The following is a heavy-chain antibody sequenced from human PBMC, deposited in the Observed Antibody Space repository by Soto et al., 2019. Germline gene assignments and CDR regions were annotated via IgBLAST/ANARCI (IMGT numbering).Heavy chain of an antibody. CDR2: ISSSSSTI. J-gene: IGHJ6*03. V-gene: IGHV3-48*01. CDR3: ARETRIAVAGTRVYYYYYMDV. CDR1: GFTFSIYS. Sequence: PGGSLRLSCAASGFTFSIYSMNWVRQAPGKGLEWVSYISSSSSTIYYADSVKGRFTISRDNAKNSLYLQMNSLRAEDTAVYYCARETRIAVAGTRVYYYYYMDVWGKGTTVTVSS. D-gene: IGHD6-19*01.